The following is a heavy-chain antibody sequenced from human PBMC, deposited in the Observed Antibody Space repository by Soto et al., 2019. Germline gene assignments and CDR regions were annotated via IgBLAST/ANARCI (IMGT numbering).Heavy chain of an antibody. D-gene: IGHD3-10*01. CDR2: IYYSGST. V-gene: IGHV4-31*03. J-gene: IGHJ6*02. CDR3: ARGGWFGELEYYYYGMDV. Sequence: QVQLQESGPGLVKPSQTLSLTCTVSGGSISSGGYYWSWIRQHPGKGLEWIGYIYYSGSTYYNPXXKSRVTISVDXXKXQXXLKLSSVTAADTAVYYCARGGWFGELEYYYYGMDVWGQGTTVTVSS. CDR1: GGSISSGGYY.